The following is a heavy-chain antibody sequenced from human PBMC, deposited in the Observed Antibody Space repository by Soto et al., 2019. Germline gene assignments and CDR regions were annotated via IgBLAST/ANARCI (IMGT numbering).Heavy chain of an antibody. CDR2: IYYSGST. V-gene: IGHV4-61*03. CDR1: GGSVSSGSYY. D-gene: IGHD6-13*01. CDR3: ARGSSPYYYNYGMDV. Sequence: SETLSLTCTVSGGSVSSGSYYWSWIRQPPGKGLEWIGYIYYSGSTRYSPSFQGQVTISADKSISTAYLQWSSLKASDTAMYYCARGSSPYYYNYGMDVWGQGTTVTVSS. J-gene: IGHJ6*02.